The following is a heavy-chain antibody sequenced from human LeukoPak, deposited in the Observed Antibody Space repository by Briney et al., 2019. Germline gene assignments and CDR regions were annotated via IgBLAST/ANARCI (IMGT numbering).Heavy chain of an antibody. Sequence: SETLSLTCAVFGGSFSDYYWSWIRQPPGKGLEWIGEINHSGITNYNPSLKSRVTISVDTSKNQFSLKLSSVTAADTAVYYCARCQGRSTSCYRGTDYWGQGTLVTVSS. D-gene: IGHD2-2*02. CDR3: ARCQGRSTSCYRGTDY. CDR1: GGSFSDYY. V-gene: IGHV4-34*01. J-gene: IGHJ4*02. CDR2: INHSGIT.